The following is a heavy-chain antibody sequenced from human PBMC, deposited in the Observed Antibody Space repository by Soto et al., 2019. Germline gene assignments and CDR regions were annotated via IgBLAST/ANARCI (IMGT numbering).Heavy chain of an antibody. CDR3: AKRSSDGYFDY. Sequence: EVQLLESGGNLAQPGGSLRLYCAASGFTFSNSVMSWVRQAPGKGLEWVSGISGSGASTYYADSVKGRFTISRDNSKNTLYLQVNSLRADDTAVYYCAKRSSDGYFDYWGQGTLVTVSS. V-gene: IGHV3-23*01. CDR1: GFTFSNSV. J-gene: IGHJ4*02. CDR2: ISGSGAST. D-gene: IGHD6-19*01.